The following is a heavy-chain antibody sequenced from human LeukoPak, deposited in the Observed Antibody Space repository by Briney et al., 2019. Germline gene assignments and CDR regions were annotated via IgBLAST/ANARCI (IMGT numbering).Heavy chain of an antibody. D-gene: IGHD3-22*01. CDR2: ISAYNGNT. J-gene: IGHJ6*03. CDR1: GYTFTSHF. CDR3: ARDVGIGSSGYYYSYYYYYYMDV. Sequence: ASVKVSCKASGYTFTSHFMHWVRQAPGQGLEWMGWISAYNGNTNYAQKLQGRVTMTTDTSTSTAYMELRSLRSDDTAVYYCARDVGIGSSGYYYSYYYYYYMDVWGKGTTVTVSS. V-gene: IGHV1-18*04.